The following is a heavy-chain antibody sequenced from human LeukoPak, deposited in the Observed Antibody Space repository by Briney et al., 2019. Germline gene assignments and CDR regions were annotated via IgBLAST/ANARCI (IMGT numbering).Heavy chain of an antibody. CDR2: ISGSGDST. Sequence: SGGSLRLSCAASGFTFSSYAMSWVRQAPGKGLEWVSGISGSGDSTSYADSVEGRFTISRDNSKNTLFLQMNSLRAEDTAVYYCAKHFDNSAGKDFFDYWGQGTLVTVSS. CDR3: AKHFDNSAGKDFFDY. J-gene: IGHJ4*02. V-gene: IGHV3-23*01. CDR1: GFTFSSYA. D-gene: IGHD6-19*01.